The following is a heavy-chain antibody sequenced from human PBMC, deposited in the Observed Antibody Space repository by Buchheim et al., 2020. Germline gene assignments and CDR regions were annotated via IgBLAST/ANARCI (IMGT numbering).Heavy chain of an antibody. D-gene: IGHD3-10*01. J-gene: IGHJ4*02. CDR3: ARDLWFGYYFDY. CDR2: ISYDGSNK. V-gene: IGHV3-30-3*01. CDR1: GFTFSSYA. Sequence: QVQLVESGGGVVQPGRSLRLSCAASGFTFSSYAMHWVRQAPGKGLEWVAVISYDGSNKYYADSVKGRFTISRDTSKNTLYLQMNSLRAEDTAVYYCARDLWFGYYFDYWGQGTL.